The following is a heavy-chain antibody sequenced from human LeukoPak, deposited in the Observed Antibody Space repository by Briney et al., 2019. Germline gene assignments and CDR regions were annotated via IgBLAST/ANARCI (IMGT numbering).Heavy chain of an antibody. V-gene: IGHV1-8*01. CDR1: GYTFTSYD. D-gene: IGHD1-14*01. J-gene: IGHJ6*02. CDR3: ARSLEPEYGMDV. Sequence: ASVKVSCKASGYTFTSYDINWVRQATGQGLEWMGWMNPNSGNTGYAQKFQGRVTMTRNTSISTAYMELSSLRSEDTAVYYCARSLEPEYGMDVWGQGTTVTASS. CDR2: MNPNSGNT.